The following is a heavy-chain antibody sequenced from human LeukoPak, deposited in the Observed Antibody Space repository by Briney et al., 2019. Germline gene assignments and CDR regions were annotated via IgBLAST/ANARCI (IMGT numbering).Heavy chain of an antibody. Sequence: SVKVSCKASGYTFTSYDINWVRRATGQGREWMGWMNPNSGNTGYAQKFQGRVTMTRNTSISTAYMELSSLRSEDTAVYYCARGIGYSYGDDAFDIWGQGTMVTVSS. CDR2: MNPNSGNT. CDR3: ARGIGYSYGDDAFDI. J-gene: IGHJ3*02. V-gene: IGHV1-8*01. D-gene: IGHD5-18*01. CDR1: GYTFTSYD.